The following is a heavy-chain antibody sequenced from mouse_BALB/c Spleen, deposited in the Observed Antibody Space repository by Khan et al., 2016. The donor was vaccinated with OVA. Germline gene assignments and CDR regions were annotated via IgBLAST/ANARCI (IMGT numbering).Heavy chain of an antibody. J-gene: IGHJ3*01. CDR2: ILPGSGRN. D-gene: IGHD1-1*01. CDR1: GYTFSSYW. V-gene: IGHV1-9*01. Sequence: QIQLVQSGAELMKPGASVKISCKATGYTFSSYWIEWVKQRPGHGLEWIGEILPGSGRNNYNEKFKGKATFTADTSSNTAYMQLSNLTSDESAVYYCARGNYYGSSSWFGYWGQGTLVTVSA. CDR3: ARGNYYGSSSWFGY.